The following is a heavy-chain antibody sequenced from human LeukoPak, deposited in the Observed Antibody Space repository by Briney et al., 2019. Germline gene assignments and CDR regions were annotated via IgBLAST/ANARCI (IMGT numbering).Heavy chain of an antibody. Sequence: GGSLRLSCAASGLTVSNNYMSWVRQAPGKGLEWVSVIYSGGSTYYADSVKGRFTISRDNSQSTLYLQMNSLRTEDTAAYYCARDPVWFGELTYYYYDMDVWGQGTTVTVSS. V-gene: IGHV3-66*02. CDR3: ARDPVWFGELTYYYYDMDV. CDR1: GLTVSNNY. J-gene: IGHJ6*02. D-gene: IGHD3-10*01. CDR2: IYSGGST.